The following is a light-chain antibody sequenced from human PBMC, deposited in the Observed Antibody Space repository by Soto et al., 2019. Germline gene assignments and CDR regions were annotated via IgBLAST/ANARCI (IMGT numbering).Light chain of an antibody. Sequence: EIVLTQSPGTLSVSPGERATLSCRASQSLSNNYLAWYQQKPGQAPRLLIYVASSRATGIPDRFSGSGSGTDFTLTISRLEPEDFAVYYCQQFDTSPWTFGQGTKVEIK. V-gene: IGKV3-20*01. CDR2: VAS. CDR1: QSLSNNY. CDR3: QQFDTSPWT. J-gene: IGKJ1*01.